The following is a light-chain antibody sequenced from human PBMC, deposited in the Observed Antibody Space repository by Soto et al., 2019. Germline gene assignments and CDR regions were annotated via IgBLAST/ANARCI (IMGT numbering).Light chain of an antibody. CDR1: QSLSRSY. Sequence: VWTKYPGTLSLSPGERVTLSCRATQSLSRSYLTWYQQKPGHAPRLLIYGASSRATGIPDRFSGSGSATDFTLTISRLEPEDSAVYFCHQYDTSPPSFGQGTKLEIK. CDR2: GAS. CDR3: HQYDTSPPS. J-gene: IGKJ2*01. V-gene: IGKV3-20*01.